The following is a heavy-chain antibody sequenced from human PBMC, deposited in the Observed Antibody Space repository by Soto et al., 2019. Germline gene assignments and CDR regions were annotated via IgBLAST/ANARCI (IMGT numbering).Heavy chain of an antibody. D-gene: IGHD2-15*01. J-gene: IGHJ5*02. Sequence: GASVKVSCKASGYTFTSYGISWVRQAPGQGLERMGWISAYSGNTNYAQKLQGRVTMTTDTSTSTAYMELRSLRSDDTAVYYCARVVYSGGSNNWFDPWGQGTLVTVSS. CDR2: ISAYSGNT. V-gene: IGHV1-18*01. CDR3: ARVVYSGGSNNWFDP. CDR1: GYTFTSYG.